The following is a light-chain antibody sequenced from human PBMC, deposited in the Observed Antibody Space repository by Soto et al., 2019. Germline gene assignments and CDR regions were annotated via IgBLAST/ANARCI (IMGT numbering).Light chain of an antibody. CDR1: SSDFGSYNF. J-gene: IGLJ1*01. V-gene: IGLV2-23*01. CDR2: EGS. Sequence: QSVLTQPASVSGSPGQSITISCTGTSSDFGSYNFVSWYQQHPGKAPQLMIYEGSKRPSGVSNRFSGSKSGNTASLTISGLQAEDEADYYCCSYAGSSTFYVFATGTKRTVL. CDR3: CSYAGSSTFYV.